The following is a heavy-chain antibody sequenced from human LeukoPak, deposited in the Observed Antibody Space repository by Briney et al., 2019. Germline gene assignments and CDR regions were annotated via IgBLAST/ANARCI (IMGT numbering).Heavy chain of an antibody. V-gene: IGHV3-23*01. CDR3: ANDYYYGMDV. Sequence: GGSLRLSCAASGFTFSSYAMSWVRQAPGKGLEGVSAISGSGGSTYYADSVKGRFTISRDNSKNTLYLQMNSLRAEHTAVYYCANDYYYGMDVWGQGTTVTVSS. CDR1: GFTFSSYA. CDR2: ISGSGGST. J-gene: IGHJ6*02.